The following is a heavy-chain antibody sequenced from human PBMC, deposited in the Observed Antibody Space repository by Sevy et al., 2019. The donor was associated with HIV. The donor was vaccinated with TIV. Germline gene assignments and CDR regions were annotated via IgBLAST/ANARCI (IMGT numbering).Heavy chain of an antibody. V-gene: IGHV1-24*01. CDR1: GYTLTRLA. Sequence: ASVKVSCKVSGYTLTRLAMHWVRQAPGKGIEWMGSFDPEDNERIYAQKWQGRFSMTEDTSTDTAYMELSNLRSEDTAVYYCATTKDYYENSGDPFDYSGQGTLVTVSS. D-gene: IGHD3-22*01. J-gene: IGHJ4*02. CDR2: FDPEDNER. CDR3: ATTKDYYENSGDPFDY.